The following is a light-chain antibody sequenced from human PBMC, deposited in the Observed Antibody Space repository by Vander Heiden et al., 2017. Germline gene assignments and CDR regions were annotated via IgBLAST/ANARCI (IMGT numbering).Light chain of an antibody. Sequence: DIVMTQSPDSLAVSLGERATINCKSSRSVLYSSNNKNYLAWYQQKPGQPPKLLIYWASTRESGVPDRFSGSGSGTDFTLTISSLQAEDVAVYYCQQDDNSPLTFGGGTKVEIK. J-gene: IGKJ4*01. CDR3: QQDDNSPLT. V-gene: IGKV4-1*01. CDR2: WAS. CDR1: RSVLYSSNNKNY.